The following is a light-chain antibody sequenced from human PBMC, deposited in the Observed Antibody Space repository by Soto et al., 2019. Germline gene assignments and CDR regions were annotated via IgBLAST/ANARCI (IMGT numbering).Light chain of an antibody. Sequence: QSLPTQPHSLSAARRQTVTITSPGSNSNSGAGYDVHWYQQLPGTAPKLLIYGNSNRPSGVPDRFSGSKSVTSASLAITGLQAEDEADYYCQSYDSSLSGAVLGTGTKVTVL. CDR1: NSNSGAGYD. V-gene: IGLV1-40*01. J-gene: IGLJ1*01. CDR2: GNS. CDR3: QSYDSSLSGAV.